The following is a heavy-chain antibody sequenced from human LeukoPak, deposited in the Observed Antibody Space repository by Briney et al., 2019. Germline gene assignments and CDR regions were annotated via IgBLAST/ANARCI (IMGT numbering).Heavy chain of an antibody. V-gene: IGHV4-39*07. CDR3: ARAERRGSGTVNRGWFDP. CDR2: IYYSGST. J-gene: IGHJ5*02. D-gene: IGHD3-10*01. CDR1: GGSISSSSYY. Sequence: SETLSLTCTVSGGSISSSSYYWGWIRQPPGKGLEWIGSIYYSGSTYYNPSLKSRVTISVDTSKNQFSLKLSSATAADTAVYYCARAERRGSGTVNRGWFDPWGQGTLVTVSS.